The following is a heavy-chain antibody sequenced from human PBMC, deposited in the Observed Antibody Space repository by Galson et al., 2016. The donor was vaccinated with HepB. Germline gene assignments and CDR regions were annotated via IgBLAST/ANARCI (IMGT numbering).Heavy chain of an antibody. D-gene: IGHD3-10*01. CDR3: ARSYLLGRGFGW. CDR1: GDSVSSNSAG. V-gene: IGHV6-1*01. Sequence: CAISGDSVSSNSAGWNCIRQSPSRGLEWLGRTFYRSNWQNDYAESVKSRITINPDTSKNQFSLHLSSVTPEDTAVYYCARSYLLGRGFGWWGPGTPVTVSS. CDR2: TFYRSNWQN. J-gene: IGHJ4*02.